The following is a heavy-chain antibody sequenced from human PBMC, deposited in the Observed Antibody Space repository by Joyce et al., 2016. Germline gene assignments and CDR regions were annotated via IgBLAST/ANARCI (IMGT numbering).Heavy chain of an antibody. CDR3: ARGRFYDDGGYHAYCGMDV. CDR1: GFSFSPDW. CDR2: MNSDGSVT. D-gene: IGHD3-3*01. Sequence: EVRLVESGGGLVPPGEYLRLSCETSGFSFSPDWVQWVRQTPGKGLIWLSRMNSDGSVTTYADAVRGRFIISRDNYKNTLYLQMNSLRAEDTAVYYCARGRFYDDGGYHAYCGMDVWGQGTTVTVSS. J-gene: IGHJ6*02. V-gene: IGHV3-74*01.